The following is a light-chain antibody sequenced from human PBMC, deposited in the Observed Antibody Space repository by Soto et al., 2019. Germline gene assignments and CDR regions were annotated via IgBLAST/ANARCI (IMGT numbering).Light chain of an antibody. J-gene: IGLJ1*01. V-gene: IGLV2-14*01. Sequence: QSGLTQPASVAGSSGEAITVSCTGSSSDVGGYDYVSWYQQHAGRAPKLMIYEVTNRPSGVSTRLPASKSGDTASLNISGLQAEDAADYYPSSSTTSRTSVFGTGPKLPVL. CDR2: EVT. CDR1: SSDVGGYDY. CDR3: SSSTTSRTSV.